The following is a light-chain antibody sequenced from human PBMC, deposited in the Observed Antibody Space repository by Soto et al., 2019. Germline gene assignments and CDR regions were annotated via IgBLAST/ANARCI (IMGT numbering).Light chain of an antibody. V-gene: IGLV1-51*01. J-gene: IGLJ2*01. CDR1: SSNVGNNY. Sequence: QSVLTQPPSVSAAPGQKVTISCSGSSSNVGNNYVSWYQQLPGTAPKLLIYDNNKRPSGIPDRFSGSKSATSATLDITALQTGDEADYYCGAWDSSLMGVVFGGGTNVTVL. CDR3: GAWDSSLMGVV. CDR2: DNN.